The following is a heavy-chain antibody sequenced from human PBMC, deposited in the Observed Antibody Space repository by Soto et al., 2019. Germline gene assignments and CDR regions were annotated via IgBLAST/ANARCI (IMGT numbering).Heavy chain of an antibody. CDR3: AREWPYSSSSGLMRTGDY. D-gene: IGHD6-6*01. Sequence: QVQLVQSGAEVKKPGASVKVSCKASGYTFTSYGISWVRQAPGQGLEWMGWISAYNVNTNYAQKLQGRVTMTTDTATSTAYMELRSLRSDDTAVYYCAREWPYSSSSGLMRTGDYWGQGTLVTVSS. J-gene: IGHJ4*02. CDR2: ISAYNVNT. V-gene: IGHV1-18*01. CDR1: GYTFTSYG.